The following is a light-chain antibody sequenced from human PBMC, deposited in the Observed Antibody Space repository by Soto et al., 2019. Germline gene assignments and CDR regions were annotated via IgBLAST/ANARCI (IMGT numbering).Light chain of an antibody. Sequence: QSVLTQPPSASGSPGQSVTISCTGTSSDVGRYNFVSWYRQHPGKAPKLMIYDVSNRPSGVSNRFSGSKSGNTASLTISGLQAEDEADYYCSPYTSSSTHVFGTGTKVTVL. J-gene: IGLJ1*01. CDR1: SSDVGRYNF. CDR3: SPYTSSSTHV. V-gene: IGLV2-14*03. CDR2: DVS.